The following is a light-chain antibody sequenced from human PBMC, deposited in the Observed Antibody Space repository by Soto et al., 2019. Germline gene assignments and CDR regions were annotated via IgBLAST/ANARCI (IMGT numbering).Light chain of an antibody. CDR2: AAS. J-gene: IGKJ5*01. V-gene: IGKV1-12*01. CDR3: QQANSFPIT. CDR1: QSIGYY. Sequence: DIQMTQSPSSLSASVGARLTIACRASQSIGYYLSWYQQKPGKAPKLLIYAASSLQSGVPSRFSGSGSGTDFTLTISSLQPEDFATYYCQQANSFPITFGQGTRREIK.